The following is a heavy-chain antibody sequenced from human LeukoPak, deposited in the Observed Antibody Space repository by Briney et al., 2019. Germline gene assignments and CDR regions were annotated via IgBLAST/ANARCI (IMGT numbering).Heavy chain of an antibody. D-gene: IGHD2-2*01. V-gene: IGHV4-39*02. CDR2: IHYSETT. J-gene: IGHJ4*02. CDR1: GGSISISNYY. CDR3: ARGPTYQPIDY. Sequence: PSETLSLTCIVSGGSISISNYYWGWIRQPPGKGLEWIASIHYSETTYYNPSLKSRVTISVDTSKNHFSLKLSSVTAADTAVYYCARGPTYQPIDYWGQGTLVTVSS.